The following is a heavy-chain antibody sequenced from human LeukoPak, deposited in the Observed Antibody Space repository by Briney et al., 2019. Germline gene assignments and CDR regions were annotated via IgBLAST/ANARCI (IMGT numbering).Heavy chain of an antibody. CDR1: GFTSSSYG. CDR2: IWYDGSNK. J-gene: IGHJ4*02. D-gene: IGHD4-17*01. V-gene: IGHV3-33*01. Sequence: GSLRLSCAASGFTSSSYGMHWVRQAPGKGLEWVAVIWYDGSNKYYADSVKGRFTISRDNSKNTLYLQMNSLRAEDTAVYYCARGPDYGDYVIDYWGQGTLVTVSS. CDR3: ARGPDYGDYVIDY.